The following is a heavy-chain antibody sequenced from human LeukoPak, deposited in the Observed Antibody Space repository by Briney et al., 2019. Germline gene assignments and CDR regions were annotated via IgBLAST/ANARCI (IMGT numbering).Heavy chain of an antibody. D-gene: IGHD6-13*01. CDR2: IYTSGST. J-gene: IGHJ5*02. V-gene: IGHV4-4*07. CDR1: GGSISNYY. CDR3: ARDQIVAAPGTRIYNWFDP. Sequence: PSETLSLTCTVSGGSISNYYWSWIRQPAGKGLEWIGRIYTSGSTNYNPSLKSRVTMSIDTSKNQFSLKLSSVTAADTAVYYCARDQIVAAPGTRIYNWFDPWGQGTLVTVSS.